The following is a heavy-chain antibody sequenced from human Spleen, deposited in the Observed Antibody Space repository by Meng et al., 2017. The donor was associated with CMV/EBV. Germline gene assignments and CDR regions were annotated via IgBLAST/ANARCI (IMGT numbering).Heavy chain of an antibody. CDR1: GFTGSRNY. V-gene: IGHV3-53*01. J-gene: IGHJ4*02. Sequence: AVGFTGSRNYMSWVRQAPGKGLEWVSVIYSGGYTYYADSVKGRFTISRDNSKNTLYLQMNSLRAEDTAVYYCARGVGTEYQLLPLRYWGQGTLVTVSS. D-gene: IGHD2-2*01. CDR2: IYSGGYT. CDR3: ARGVGTEYQLLPLRY.